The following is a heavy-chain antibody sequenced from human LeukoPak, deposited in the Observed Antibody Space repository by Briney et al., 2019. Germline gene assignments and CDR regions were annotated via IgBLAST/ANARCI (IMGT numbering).Heavy chain of an antibody. V-gene: IGHV4-30-4*01. CDR1: GGSISSGEYY. CDR3: AREYDYGDYTSGSWFDP. D-gene: IGHD4-17*01. CDR2: IYYSGST. J-gene: IGHJ5*02. Sequence: SETLSLTCTVSGGSISSGEYYWSWSRQPPGKGLEWIGSIYYSGSTYYNPSLKSRVTISVDTSKTQFSLKLSSVTAADTAVYYCAREYDYGDYTSGSWFDPWGQGTLVTVSS.